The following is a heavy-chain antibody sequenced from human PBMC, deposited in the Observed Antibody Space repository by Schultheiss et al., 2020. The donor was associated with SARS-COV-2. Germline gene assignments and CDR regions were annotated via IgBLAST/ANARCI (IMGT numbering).Heavy chain of an antibody. J-gene: IGHJ4*02. Sequence: SETLSLTCTVSGYSISSGYYWGWIRQPPGKGLEWIGSIYHSGSTYYNPSLKSRVTISVDTSKNQFSLKLSSVTAADTAVYYCARNSNWNYEFGGQGTQVTVSS. CDR2: IYHSGST. CDR1: GYSISSGYY. V-gene: IGHV4-38-2*02. D-gene: IGHD1-7*01. CDR3: ARNSNWNYEF.